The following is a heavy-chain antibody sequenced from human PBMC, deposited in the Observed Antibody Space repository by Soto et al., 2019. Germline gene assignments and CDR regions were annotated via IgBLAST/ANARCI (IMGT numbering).Heavy chain of an antibody. J-gene: IGHJ5*02. CDR2: MYYSGST. D-gene: IGHD3-9*01. V-gene: IGHV4-39*01. CDR3: ASGSQYEISTGQTFDP. Sequence: QVQLQESGPGLVKPSETLSLMCSVSGGSIRSTSYYWGWIRKPPGKGLEWIGTMYYSGSTFYNPSLQSRVAISVDTSNNQFSLKLNSVTAADTAVYYCASGSQYEISTGQTFDPWGQGTLVSVSS. CDR1: GGSIRSTSYY.